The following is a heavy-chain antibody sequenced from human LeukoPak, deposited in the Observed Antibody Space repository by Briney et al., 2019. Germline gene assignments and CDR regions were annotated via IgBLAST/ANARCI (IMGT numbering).Heavy chain of an antibody. V-gene: IGHV1-46*01. CDR3: ARAQLVFKDFGAFDI. Sequence: ASVKVSCKASGYTFTSYYMHWVRQAPGQGLEWMGIINPSGGSTSYAQKFQGRVTMTRDTSTSTVYMELSSLRSEDTAVYYCARAQLVFKDFGAFDIWGQGTMVTVSS. J-gene: IGHJ3*02. CDR2: INPSGGST. CDR1: GYTFTSYY. D-gene: IGHD6-13*01.